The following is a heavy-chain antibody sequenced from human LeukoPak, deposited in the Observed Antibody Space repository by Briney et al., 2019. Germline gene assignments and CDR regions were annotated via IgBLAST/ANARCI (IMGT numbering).Heavy chain of an antibody. V-gene: IGHV4-59*01. CDR2: IYYSGST. J-gene: IGHJ4*02. CDR1: GRSISSYY. D-gene: IGHD4-17*01. CDR3: ASAPYGDYVFGDLYYFDY. Sequence: SETLSLTCTVSGRSISSYYWSWIRQPPGKGLEWIGYIYYSGSTNYNPSLKSRVTISVDTSKNQFSLKLSSVTAADTAVYYCASAPYGDYVFGDLYYFDYWGQGTLVTVSS.